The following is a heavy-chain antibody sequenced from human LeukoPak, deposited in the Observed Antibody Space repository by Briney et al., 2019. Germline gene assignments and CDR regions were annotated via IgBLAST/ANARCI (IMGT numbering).Heavy chain of an antibody. CDR1: GFTFSSYS. Sequence: GGSLRLSCAASGFTFSSYSMNWVRQAPGKGLEWVSSISSSSSYIYYADSVKGRFTISRDNAKNSLYLLMNSLRAEDTAVYYCARDLGILTGSNWFDPWGQGTLVTVSS. V-gene: IGHV3-21*01. J-gene: IGHJ5*02. CDR3: ARDLGILTGSNWFDP. D-gene: IGHD3-9*01. CDR2: ISSSSSYI.